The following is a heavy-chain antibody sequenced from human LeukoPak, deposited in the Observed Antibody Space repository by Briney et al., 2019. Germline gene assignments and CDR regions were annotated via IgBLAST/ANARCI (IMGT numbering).Heavy chain of an antibody. D-gene: IGHD6-19*01. J-gene: IGHJ5*02. CDR2: IIPIFGTA. CDR3: ATQTAIAVAGTDWFDP. V-gene: IGHV1-69*01. CDR1: GGTFSSYA. Sequence: ASVKVSCKASGGTFSSYAISWVRQAPGQGLEWMGGIIPIFGTANYAQKFQGRVTITADESTSTAYMELSSLRSEDTAVYYCATQTAIAVAGTDWFDPWGQGTLVTVSS.